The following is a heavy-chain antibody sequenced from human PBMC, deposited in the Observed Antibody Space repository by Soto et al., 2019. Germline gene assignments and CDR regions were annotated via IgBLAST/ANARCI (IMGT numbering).Heavy chain of an antibody. CDR3: ARDLGVGVVARLRGGYFDL. Sequence: GGSLRLSCAASGFTFSDYYMSWIRQAPGKGLEWVSYISSSGSTIYYADSVKGRFTISRDNAKNSLYLQMNSLRAEDTAVDYCARDLGVGVVARLRGGYFDLWGRGTLVTVSS. CDR1: GFTFSDYY. D-gene: IGHD2-15*01. CDR2: ISSSGSTI. V-gene: IGHV3-11*01. J-gene: IGHJ2*01.